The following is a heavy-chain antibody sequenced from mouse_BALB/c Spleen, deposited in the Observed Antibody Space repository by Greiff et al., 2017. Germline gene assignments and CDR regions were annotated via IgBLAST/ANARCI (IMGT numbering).Heavy chain of an antibody. V-gene: IGHV5-15*02. J-gene: IGHJ4*01. Sequence: EVKLMESGGGLVQPGGSRKLSCAASGFTFSDYGMAWVRQAPGKGPEWVAFISNLAYSIYYADTVTGRFTISRENAKNTLYLEMSSLRSEDTAMYYCARDKVAMDYWGQGTSVTVSS. CDR3: ARDKVAMDY. CDR2: ISNLAYSI. CDR1: GFTFSDYG.